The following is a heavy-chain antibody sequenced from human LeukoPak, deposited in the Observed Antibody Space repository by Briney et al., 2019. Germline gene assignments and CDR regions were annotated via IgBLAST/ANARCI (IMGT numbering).Heavy chain of an antibody. CDR1: GFTFSLYW. D-gene: IGHD6-13*01. CDR3: VRPPGIAAAWFDP. V-gene: IGHV4-38-2*01. J-gene: IGHJ5*02. Sequence: GSLRLSCAASGFTFSLYWMTWVRQSPGKGLEWIGSIDNSGTTYFNPSLKSRVTISVDTSKDQFSLKLSSVTAADTAVYFCVRPPGIAAAWFDPWGQGTLVTVSS. CDR2: IDNSGTT.